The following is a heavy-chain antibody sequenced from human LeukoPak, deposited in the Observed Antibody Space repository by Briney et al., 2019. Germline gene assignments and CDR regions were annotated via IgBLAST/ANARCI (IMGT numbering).Heavy chain of an antibody. D-gene: IGHD3-22*01. Sequence: PSETLSLTCTVSGGSISSSSYYWGWIRQPPGKGLEWIGSIYYSGSTYYNPSLKRRVTISVDTSKNQFSLKLSSVTAADTAVYYCARQQYDSSGYYYLGLGRSTWFDPWGQGTLVTVSS. V-gene: IGHV4-39*01. CDR2: IYYSGST. J-gene: IGHJ5*02. CDR3: ARQQYDSSGYYYLGLGRSTWFDP. CDR1: GGSISSSSYY.